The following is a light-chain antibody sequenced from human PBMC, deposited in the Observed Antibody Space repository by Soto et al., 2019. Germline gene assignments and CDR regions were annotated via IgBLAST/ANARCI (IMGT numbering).Light chain of an antibody. V-gene: IGLV2-14*01. Sequence: QSALTQPASVSGSPGQSITISCTGTSSDVGGYNYVSWYQQHPGKAPKLIIYDVSNRPSGVSNRFSGSKSGNTASLTISGLQAEDEADYYCSSYTSSSTLVLFGGGTKQTVL. J-gene: IGLJ2*01. CDR1: SSDVGGYNY. CDR2: DVS. CDR3: SSYTSSSTLVL.